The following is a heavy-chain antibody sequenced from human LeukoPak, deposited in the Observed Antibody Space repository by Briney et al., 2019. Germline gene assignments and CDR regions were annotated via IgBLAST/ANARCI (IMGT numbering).Heavy chain of an antibody. Sequence: GGSLRLSCAASGFTFSSYAMSWVRQAPGKGLEWVSAISGSGGSTYYADSVKGRFTIPRDNSKNSLYLQMNSLRAEDTAVYYFAKMTWEWGLIDYWGQGTLVTVSS. CDR3: AKMTWEWGLIDY. CDR1: GFTFSSYA. J-gene: IGHJ4*02. V-gene: IGHV3-23*01. D-gene: IGHD1-26*01. CDR2: ISGSGGST.